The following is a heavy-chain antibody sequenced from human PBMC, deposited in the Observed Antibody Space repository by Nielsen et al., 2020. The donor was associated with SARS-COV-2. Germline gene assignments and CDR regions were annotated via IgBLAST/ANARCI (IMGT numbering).Heavy chain of an antibody. Sequence: VRQAPGKGLEWVAVISYDGSNKYYADSVKGRFTISRDNSKNTLYLQMNSLRAEDTAVYYCARVGPAQDYGDYALDYWGQGTLVTVSS. CDR3: ARVGPAQDYGDYALDY. CDR2: ISYDGSNK. J-gene: IGHJ4*02. D-gene: IGHD4-17*01. V-gene: IGHV3-30*04.